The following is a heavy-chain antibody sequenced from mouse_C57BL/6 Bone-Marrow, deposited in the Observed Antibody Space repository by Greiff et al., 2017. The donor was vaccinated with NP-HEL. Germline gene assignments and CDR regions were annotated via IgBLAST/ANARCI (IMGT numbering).Heavy chain of an antibody. V-gene: IGHV1-76*01. D-gene: IGHD2-5*01. CDR3: ARQGAYYSNYVGVYFDY. CDR1: GYTFTDYY. Sequence: QVQLKESGAELVRPGASVKLSCKASGYTFTDYYINWVKQRPGQGLEWIARIYPGSGNTYYNEKFKGKATLTAEKSSSTAYMQLSSLTSEDSAVYFCARQGAYYSNYVGVYFDYWGQGTTLTVSS. CDR2: IYPGSGNT. J-gene: IGHJ2*01.